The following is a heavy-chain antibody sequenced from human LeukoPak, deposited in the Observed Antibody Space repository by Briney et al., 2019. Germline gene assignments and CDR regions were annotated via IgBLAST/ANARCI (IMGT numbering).Heavy chain of an antibody. D-gene: IGHD1-1*01. J-gene: IGHJ4*02. CDR1: GFTFSSNW. CDR3: ARDLEGLDY. Sequence: GGSLRLSCEPSGFTFSSNWMSWVRRAPGKGLEWVANIKQDGSQKYYVDSVKGRFTISRDNAKNSLYLQMNSLRADDTAVYYCARDLEGLDYWGQGTLVTVSS. CDR2: IKQDGSQK. V-gene: IGHV3-7*04.